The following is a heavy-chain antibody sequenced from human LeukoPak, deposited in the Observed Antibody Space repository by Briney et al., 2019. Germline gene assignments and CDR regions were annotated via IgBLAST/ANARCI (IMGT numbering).Heavy chain of an antibody. V-gene: IGHV4-59*08. J-gene: IGHJ4*02. D-gene: IGHD3-22*01. Sequence: SETLSLTCTVSGGSISSYYWSWIRQPPGKGLEWTGYIYYSGSTSYNPSLKSRITISVGSSRTHFSLKLSSVTAADTAVYYCARRVHYYDTSGYSYYFDYWGQGTLVTVSS. CDR2: IYYSGST. CDR1: GGSISSYY. CDR3: ARRVHYYDTSGYSYYFDY.